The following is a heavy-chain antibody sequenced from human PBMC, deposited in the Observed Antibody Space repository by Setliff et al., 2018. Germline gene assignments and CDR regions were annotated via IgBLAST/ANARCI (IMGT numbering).Heavy chain of an antibody. CDR3: ARTTGYRLEGDFDY. D-gene: IGHD3-16*01. CDR1: GFTFTDFW. Sequence: GGSLRLSCAASGFTFTDFWMHWVRQPPGKGLEWVSRISPDGREIYYADSVKGRFTISRDNTKNTVYLQMNSLRVEDTAIYYCARTTGYRLEGDFDYWGQGTLVTVSS. J-gene: IGHJ4*02. V-gene: IGHV3-74*01. CDR2: ISPDGREI.